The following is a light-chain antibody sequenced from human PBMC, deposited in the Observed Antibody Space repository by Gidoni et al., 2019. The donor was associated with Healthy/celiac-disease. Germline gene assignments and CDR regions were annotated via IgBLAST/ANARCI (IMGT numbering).Light chain of an antibody. CDR3: QQYYSTPRS. V-gene: IGKV4-1*01. CDR1: QSVLYSSNNKNY. CDR2: WAS. Sequence: DTLMTQSPDSLAVSLGERATINCKSSQSVLYSSNNKNYLAWYQQKPGQPPKLLIYWASTRESGVPDRFSGSGSGTDFTLTISSLQAEDVAVYYCQQYYSTPRSFGQGTKLEIK. J-gene: IGKJ2*04.